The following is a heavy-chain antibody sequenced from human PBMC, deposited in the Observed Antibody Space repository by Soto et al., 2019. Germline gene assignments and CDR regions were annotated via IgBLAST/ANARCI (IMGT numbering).Heavy chain of an antibody. CDR2: ISYDGSNK. Sequence: GGSLRLSCAASGVTFSSYAMHWVRQAPGKGLEWVAVISYDGSNKYYADSVKGRFTISRDNSKNTLYLQMNSLRAEDTAVYYCARNLGLTAIPAAFDIWGQGTMVTVSS. D-gene: IGHD2-21*02. CDR3: ARNLGLTAIPAAFDI. J-gene: IGHJ3*02. CDR1: GVTFSSYA. V-gene: IGHV3-30-3*01.